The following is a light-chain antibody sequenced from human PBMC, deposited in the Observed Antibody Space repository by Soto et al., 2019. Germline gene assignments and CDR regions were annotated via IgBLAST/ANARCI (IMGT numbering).Light chain of an antibody. CDR1: QSVSSSY. Sequence: EIVLTQSPGTLSLSPGERATLSCRASQSVSSSYLAWYQQKSGQAPRLLIYGASNRATGIPDRFSGSGSGTDFTLTISRLEPEYFAISYCQQYGSSPYTFGQGTKLEIK. CDR2: GAS. V-gene: IGKV3-20*01. CDR3: QQYGSSPYT. J-gene: IGKJ2*01.